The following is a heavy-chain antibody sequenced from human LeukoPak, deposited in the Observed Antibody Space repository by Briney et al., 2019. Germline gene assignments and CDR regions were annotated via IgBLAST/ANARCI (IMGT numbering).Heavy chain of an antibody. D-gene: IGHD5-18*01. CDR3: ASGDTAGDKAYYFDY. J-gene: IGHJ4*02. CDR1: GGSFSGYY. Sequence: SETLSLTCAVYGGSFSGYYWSWIRQPPGKGLEWIGEINHSGSTNYNPSLKSRVTISVDTSKNQFSLKLSSVTAADTAVYYCASGDTAGDKAYYFDYWGQGTLVTVSS. V-gene: IGHV4-34*01. CDR2: INHSGST.